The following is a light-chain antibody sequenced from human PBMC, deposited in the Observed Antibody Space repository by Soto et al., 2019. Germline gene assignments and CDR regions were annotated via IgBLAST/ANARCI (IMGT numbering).Light chain of an antibody. Sequence: EIVVTQSPATLSLSPGERATLSCRASQSVSSYLAWYQQKPGQAPRLLIYDASNRATGIPARFSGSGSGREFTLTISSLEPEDFAVYYCQQRSNGPETFGQGTRLEIK. CDR3: QQRSNGPET. V-gene: IGKV3-11*02. CDR2: DAS. CDR1: QSVSSY. J-gene: IGKJ5*01.